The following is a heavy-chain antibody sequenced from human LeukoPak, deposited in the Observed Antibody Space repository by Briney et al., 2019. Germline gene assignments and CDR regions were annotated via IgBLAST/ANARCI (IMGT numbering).Heavy chain of an antibody. D-gene: IGHD2-2*01. CDR2: INPNSGGA. CDR1: GYTFTGYY. J-gene: IGHJ6*02. V-gene: IGHV1-2*02. CDR3: ARDQLVRSAMDGVVAASTRYYAMDV. Sequence: GASVKVSCKASGYTFTGYYVHWVRQAPGQGLEWLGWINPNSGGANYAQKFQGRVTMTRDTSISTAYMDLSRLRSDDTAVYYCARDQLVRSAMDGVVAASTRYYAMDVWGQGTTITVSS.